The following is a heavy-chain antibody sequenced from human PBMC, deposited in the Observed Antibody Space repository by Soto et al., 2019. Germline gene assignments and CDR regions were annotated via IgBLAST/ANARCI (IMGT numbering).Heavy chain of an antibody. CDR1: GGSISSYY. CDR2: IYYSGST. CDR3: ARGYSNYVGYYYYYYMDV. D-gene: IGHD4-4*01. Sequence: SETLSLTCTVSGGSISSYYWSWIRQPPGKGLEWIGYIYYSGSTNYNPSLKSRVTISVDASKNQFSLKLSSVTAADTAVYYCARGYSNYVGYYYYYYMDVWGKGTTVTVSS. J-gene: IGHJ6*03. V-gene: IGHV4-59*01.